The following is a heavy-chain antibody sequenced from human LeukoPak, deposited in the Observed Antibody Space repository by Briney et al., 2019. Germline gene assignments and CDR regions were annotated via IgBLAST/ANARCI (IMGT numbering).Heavy chain of an antibody. CDR3: ARAYCSSTSCQNWFDP. Sequence: GGSLRLSCAASGFTVSSYAMHWVRQAPGKGLEWVAVISYDGSNKYYADSVKGRFTISRDNSKNTLYLQMNSLRAEDTAVYYCARAYCSSTSCQNWFDPWGQGTLVTVSS. V-gene: IGHV3-30-3*01. CDR1: GFTVSSYA. CDR2: ISYDGSNK. D-gene: IGHD2-2*01. J-gene: IGHJ5*02.